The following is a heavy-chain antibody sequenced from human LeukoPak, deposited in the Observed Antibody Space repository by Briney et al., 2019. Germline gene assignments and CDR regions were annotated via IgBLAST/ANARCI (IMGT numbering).Heavy chain of an antibody. CDR1: GGSISSYY. Sequence: SETLSLTCIVSGGSISSYYWSWIRQPPGKGLEWIGHIYHSGSTNYNPSLKSRVTILVDTSRNQFSLKLSSVTAADTAVYYCARHWLDSGTPDRFDYWGQGTLVTVSS. CDR2: IYHSGST. J-gene: IGHJ4*02. CDR3: ARHWLDSGTPDRFDY. V-gene: IGHV4-59*08. D-gene: IGHD3-10*01.